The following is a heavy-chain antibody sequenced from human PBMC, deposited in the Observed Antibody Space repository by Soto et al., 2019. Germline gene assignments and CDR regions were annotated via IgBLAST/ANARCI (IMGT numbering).Heavy chain of an antibody. CDR1: GYTLTKLS. CDR2: FDPEDGET. J-gene: IGHJ3*02. V-gene: IGHV1-24*01. D-gene: IGHD1-26*01. Sequence: ASVKVSCKVSGYTLTKLSMHWVRQAPGKGLEWMGGFDPEDGETIYAQKFQGRVTMTEDTSTDTAYMELSSLRSEDTAVYYCATDLVGGSYYDAFDIWGQGTMVTVSS. CDR3: ATDLVGGSYYDAFDI.